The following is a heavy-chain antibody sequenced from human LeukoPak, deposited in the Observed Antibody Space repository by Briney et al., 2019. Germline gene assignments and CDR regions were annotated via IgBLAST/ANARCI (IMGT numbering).Heavy chain of an antibody. Sequence: SETLTLTCPVSGGSISGYYWSWIRQPPGKGLEWVEYIYYSGNTNYNPSLKSRVTLSVDTSTNQFSLKLSSVTAADTAVYYCAGAAAGWFGGAEYFQYWGQGTLVTVSS. V-gene: IGHV4-59*01. J-gene: IGHJ1*01. CDR2: IYYSGNT. CDR3: AGAAAGWFGGAEYFQY. D-gene: IGHD6-13*01. CDR1: GGSISGYY.